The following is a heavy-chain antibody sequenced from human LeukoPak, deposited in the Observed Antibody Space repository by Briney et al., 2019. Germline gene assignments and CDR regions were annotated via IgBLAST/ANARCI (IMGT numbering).Heavy chain of an antibody. J-gene: IGHJ4*02. D-gene: IGHD6-19*01. CDR3: GKGRVSE. Sequence: GGSLRLSCAASGFPFKTQDMRWVCQGPGKGLEWVSSIHADGVGTFYADSVRGRFTISRDNSKNTLDLQMNSLRVEDTAVYYCGKGRVSEWGQGTLVTVSS. CDR2: IHADGVGT. CDR1: GFPFKTQD. V-gene: IGHV3-23*01.